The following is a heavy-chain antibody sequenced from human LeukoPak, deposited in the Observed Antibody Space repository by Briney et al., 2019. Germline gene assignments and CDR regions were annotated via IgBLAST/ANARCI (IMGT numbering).Heavy chain of an antibody. D-gene: IGHD6-13*01. CDR1: GFTFSSYW. CDR2: IKQDGSEK. CDR3: ARDRRPARDPAADGY. J-gene: IGHJ4*02. V-gene: IGHV3-7*01. Sequence: GGSLRLSCAASGFTFSSYWMSWVRQAPGKGLEWVANIKQDGSEKYYVDSVKGRFTISRDNAKNSLYLQMNSLRAEDTAVYYCARDRRPARDPAADGYWGQGTLVTVSS.